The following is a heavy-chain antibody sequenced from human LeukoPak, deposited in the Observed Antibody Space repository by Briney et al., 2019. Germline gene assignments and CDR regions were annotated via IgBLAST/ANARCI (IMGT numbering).Heavy chain of an antibody. Sequence: GGSLRLSCAASGFTFSSYGKHWVRQAPGKGLEWVAVISDDGRHNYYADSVKGRFTISRDNSKSTLYLQMNSLRDDDSAAYFCARVYLERLTAGYFDHWGQGTQVTVSP. CDR3: ARVYLERLTAGYFDH. D-gene: IGHD2-8*01. CDR2: ISDDGRHN. V-gene: IGHV3-30*03. J-gene: IGHJ4*02. CDR1: GFTFSSYG.